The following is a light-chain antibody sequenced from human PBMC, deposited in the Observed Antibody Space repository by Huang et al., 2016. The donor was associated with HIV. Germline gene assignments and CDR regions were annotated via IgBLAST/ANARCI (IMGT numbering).Light chain of an antibody. CDR2: RVS. CDR3: LQATQFPNT. V-gene: IGKV2-40*01. CDR1: QSLLHLNGYTY. J-gene: IGKJ2*01. Sequence: DIVMTQTPPSLPVNPGEPASISCRSSQSLLHLNGYTYLHCYLQKPGQSPQLLSYRVSNQLSGVPDDFSGSGSGSDFTLKINWVEAEDVGVYYCLQATQFPNTFGQGTKLEIK.